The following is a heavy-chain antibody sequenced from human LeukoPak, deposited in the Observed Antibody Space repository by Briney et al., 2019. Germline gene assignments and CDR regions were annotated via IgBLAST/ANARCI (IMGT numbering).Heavy chain of an antibody. J-gene: IGHJ4*02. D-gene: IGHD2-8*01. V-gene: IGHV3-30-3*01. CDR3: ARPDIVLMVYALTGAFDY. CDR1: GFIFSSYD. CDR2: ISYDGSNK. Sequence: GGSLRLSCAASGFIFSSYDFNWVRQAPGKGLEWVAVISYDGSNKYYADSVKGRFTISRDNSKNTLYLQMNSLRAEDTAVYYCARPDIVLMVYALTGAFDYWGQGTLVTVSS.